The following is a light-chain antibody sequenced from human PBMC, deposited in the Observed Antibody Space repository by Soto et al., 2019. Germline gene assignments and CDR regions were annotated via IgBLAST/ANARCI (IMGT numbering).Light chain of an antibody. V-gene: IGKV3-20*01. CDR2: ATS. CDR3: QQYYSSPWT. J-gene: IGKJ1*01. CDR1: QSVSSSY. Sequence: EIVMTQSPATLSVSPGERATLSCRASQSVSSSYLAWYQQTPGQATRLLVYATSYRATGVPDRFSGSGSATDVSPTISRLEPEDSAVYYCQQYYSSPWTFGQGTKVDIK.